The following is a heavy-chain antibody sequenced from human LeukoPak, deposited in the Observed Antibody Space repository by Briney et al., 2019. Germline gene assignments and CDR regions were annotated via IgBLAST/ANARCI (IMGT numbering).Heavy chain of an antibody. J-gene: IGHJ5*02. CDR1: GGSISSGGYY. Sequence: SETLSLTCTVSGGSISSGGYYWSWIRQPPGKGLEWIGYIFHSGSTYYNPSLKNRVTISVDRSKNQFSLKLTSVTAADTAVYYCTREGDYYGSGSPGSFDPWGQGTLVTVSS. D-gene: IGHD3-10*01. CDR2: IFHSGST. CDR3: TREGDYYGSGSPGSFDP. V-gene: IGHV4-30-2*01.